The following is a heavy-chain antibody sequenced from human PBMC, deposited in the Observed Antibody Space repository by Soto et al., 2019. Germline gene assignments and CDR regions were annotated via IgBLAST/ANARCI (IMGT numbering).Heavy chain of an antibody. CDR3: ASVYILTGYHYAFDI. Sequence: SVKVSCKASGGTFSSYAISWVRQAPGQGLEWMGGIIPIFGTANYAQKFQGRVTITADESTSTAYMELSSLRSEDTAVYYCASVYILTGYHYAFDIWGQGTMVTVSS. CDR2: IIPIFGTA. CDR1: GGTFSSYA. J-gene: IGHJ3*02. D-gene: IGHD3-9*01. V-gene: IGHV1-69*13.